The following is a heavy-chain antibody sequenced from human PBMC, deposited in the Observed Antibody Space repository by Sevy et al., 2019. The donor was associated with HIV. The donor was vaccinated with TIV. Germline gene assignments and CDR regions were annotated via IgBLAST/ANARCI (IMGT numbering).Heavy chain of an antibody. CDR1: GYTFTSYY. CDR3: ARVDAAYDFWSGLIDY. Sequence: GPVKVSCKASGYTFTSYYMHWVRQAPGQGLEWMGIINPSGGSTSYAQKFQGRVTMTRDTSTSTVYMELSSLRSEDTAVYYCARVDAAYDFWSGLIDYWGQGTLVTVSS. V-gene: IGHV1-46*01. D-gene: IGHD3-3*01. CDR2: INPSGGST. J-gene: IGHJ4*02.